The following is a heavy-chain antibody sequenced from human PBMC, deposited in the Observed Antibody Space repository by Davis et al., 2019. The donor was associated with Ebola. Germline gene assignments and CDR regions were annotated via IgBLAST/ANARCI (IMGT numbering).Heavy chain of an antibody. CDR3: ARGMFVGWGEYGMVV. J-gene: IGHJ6*02. D-gene: IGHD3-16*01. CDR2: IIPMFGMV. Sequence: SVKVSCKASGGSINNCVITWVRQAPGQGLEWVGGIIPMFGMVKYAQKFQGRVTIIADGSTNTAYMELNTLTSEDTGLYYCARGMFVGWGEYGMVVWGQGTAVTVSS. V-gene: IGHV1-69*13. CDR1: GGSINNCV.